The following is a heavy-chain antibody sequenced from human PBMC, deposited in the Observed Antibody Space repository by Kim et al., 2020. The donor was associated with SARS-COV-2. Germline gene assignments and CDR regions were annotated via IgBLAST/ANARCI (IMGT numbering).Heavy chain of an antibody. CDR3: ARAARDVYYYDSSGYFFFDY. CDR2: INHSGST. D-gene: IGHD3-22*01. J-gene: IGHJ4*01. CDR1: GGSFSGYY. Sequence: SETLSLTCAVYGGSFSGYYWSWIRQPPGKGLEWIGEINHSGSTNYNPSLKSRVTISVDTSKNQFSLKLSSVTAADTAVYYCARAARDVYYYDSSGYFFFDYWGQGTLVTVSS. V-gene: IGHV4-34*01.